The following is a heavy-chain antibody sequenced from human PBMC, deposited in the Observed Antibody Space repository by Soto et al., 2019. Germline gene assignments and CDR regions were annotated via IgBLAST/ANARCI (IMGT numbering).Heavy chain of an antibody. Sequence: GGSVRRSCAVSGFSVSSTDMSWVRQTPGKGLEWVSIIYDGDNTYYADSVKGRFTISSDNSKNTLYLQMNSLRAEDTAVYYCARDGGNNGRYYGLFDYWGQGTLVTVSS. CDR2: IYDGDNT. CDR1: GFSVSSTD. V-gene: IGHV3-53*01. D-gene: IGHD2-8*01. J-gene: IGHJ4*02. CDR3: ARDGGNNGRYYGLFDY.